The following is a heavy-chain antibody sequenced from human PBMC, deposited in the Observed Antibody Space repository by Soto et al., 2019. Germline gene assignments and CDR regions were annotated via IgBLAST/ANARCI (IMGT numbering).Heavy chain of an antibody. V-gene: IGHV1-69*01. J-gene: IGHJ4*02. CDR1: GGTFSSYA. CDR2: IIPIFGTA. CDR3: ARGRFSSWGCDY. D-gene: IGHD6-13*01. Sequence: QVQLVQSGAEVKKPGSSVKVSCKASGGTFSSYAISWVRQAPGQVLEWMGWIIPIFGTASYAQKFQGRVTITADESTSTAYMERSSLRSEDTAVYYCARGRFSSWGCDYWGQGTLVTVSS.